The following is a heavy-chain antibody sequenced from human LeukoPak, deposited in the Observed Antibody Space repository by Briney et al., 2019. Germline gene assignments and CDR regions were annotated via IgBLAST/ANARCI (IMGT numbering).Heavy chain of an antibody. CDR1: GFTFSSYW. V-gene: IGHV3-7*01. CDR2: IKQDGSEK. CDR3: ARDSTMVRGVIDPYYYYGMDV. J-gene: IGHJ6*01. D-gene: IGHD3-10*01. Sequence: GGSLRLSCAASGFTFSSYWMSWVRQAPGKGLEWVANIKQDGSEKYYVDSVKGRFTISRDNAKNSLYLQMNSLRAEDTAVYYCARDSTMVRGVIDPYYYYGMDVWGKGPRSPSPQ.